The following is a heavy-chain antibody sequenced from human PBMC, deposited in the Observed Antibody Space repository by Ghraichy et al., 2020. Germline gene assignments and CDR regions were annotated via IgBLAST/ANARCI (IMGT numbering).Heavy chain of an antibody. CDR1: GYTFTSYG. J-gene: IGHJ5*02. CDR3: ARIIVVVVAATDGWFDP. CDR2: ISAYNGNT. Sequence: ASVKVSCKASGYTFTSYGISWVRQAPGQGLEWMGWISAYNGNTNYAQKLQGRVTMTTDTSTSTAYMELRSLRSDDTAVYYCARIIVVVVAATDGWFDPWGQGTLVTVSS. D-gene: IGHD2-15*01. V-gene: IGHV1-18*01.